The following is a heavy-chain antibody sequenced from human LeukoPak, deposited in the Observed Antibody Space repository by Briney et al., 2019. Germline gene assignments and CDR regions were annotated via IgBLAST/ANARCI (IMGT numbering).Heavy chain of an antibody. D-gene: IGHD1-26*01. J-gene: IGHJ3*02. CDR2: ISAHNGNT. CDR3: ARNRAYSGSYFDAFDI. CDR1: GYTFTSYG. Sequence: ASVKVSCKASGYTFTSYGISWVRQAPGQGLEWLGWISAHNGNTNYARKLQGRVTMTTDTATTTAYMELGSLGSDGTAIYFCARNRAYSGSYFDAFDIWGQGTMVTVSS. V-gene: IGHV1-18*01.